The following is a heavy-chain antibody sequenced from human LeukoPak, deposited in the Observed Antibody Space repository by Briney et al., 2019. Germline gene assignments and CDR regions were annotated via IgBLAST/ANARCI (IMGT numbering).Heavy chain of an antibody. CDR2: INHSGST. J-gene: IGHJ3*02. V-gene: IGHV4-34*01. D-gene: IGHD2-2*01. CDR1: GGSFSGYY. CDR3: ARAPRVVVPAAIGAFDI. Sequence: SETLSLTCAVYGGSFSGYYWSWIRQPPGKGLEWIGEINHSGSTNYNPSLKSRVTISADTSKNQFSLKLSSVTAADTAVYYCARAPRVVVPAAIGAFDIWGQGTMVTVSS.